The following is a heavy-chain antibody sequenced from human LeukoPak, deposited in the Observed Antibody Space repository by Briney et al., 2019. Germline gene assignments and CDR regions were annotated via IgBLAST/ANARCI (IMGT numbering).Heavy chain of an antibody. V-gene: IGHV3-53*01. CDR3: ARRAGDYSHPYDY. J-gene: IGHJ4*02. Sequence: GGSLRLSCTVSGFTVSSNSMSWVRQAPGKGLEWVSFIYSGGNTHNSDSVKGRFTIPRDNSKNTLYLQMNSLRAEDTAVNYCARRAGDYSHPYDYWGQGTLVTVSS. CDR1: GFTVSSNS. D-gene: IGHD3-22*01. CDR2: IYSGGNT.